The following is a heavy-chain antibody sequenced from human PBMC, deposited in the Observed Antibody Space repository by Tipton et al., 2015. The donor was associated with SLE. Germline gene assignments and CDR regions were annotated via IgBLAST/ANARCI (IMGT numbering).Heavy chain of an antibody. J-gene: IGHJ4*02. CDR2: IKQDGSEE. D-gene: IGHD3-3*01. Sequence: VQLVQSGGGVVQPGRSLRLSCAGSGFTFSTYGMHWVRQAPGKGLEWVANIKQDGSEEDYVDSVKGRFTISRDNAENSLYLQMNSLRAEDTAVYYCARDLSNDVWSGYWYFDYWGQGTLVTVSS. V-gene: IGHV3-7*03. CDR3: ARDLSNDVWSGYWYFDY. CDR1: GFTFSTYG.